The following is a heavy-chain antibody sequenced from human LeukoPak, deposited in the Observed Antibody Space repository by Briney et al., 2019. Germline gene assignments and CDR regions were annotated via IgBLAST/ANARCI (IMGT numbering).Heavy chain of an antibody. J-gene: IGHJ5*02. V-gene: IGHV1-2*02. CDR3: ARDGAVCGGDCYSYNWFDP. Sequence: ASVKVSCKASGYTFTGYYMHWVRQAPGQGLEWMGWINPNSGGTNYAQKFQGRVTMTRDTSISTAYMELSRLRSDDTAVYYCARDGAVCGGDCYSYNWFDPWGQGTLVTVSS. CDR2: INPNSGGT. CDR1: GYTFTGYY. D-gene: IGHD2-21*01.